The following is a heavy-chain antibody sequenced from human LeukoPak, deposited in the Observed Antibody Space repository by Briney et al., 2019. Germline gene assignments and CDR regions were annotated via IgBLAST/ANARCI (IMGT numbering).Heavy chain of an antibody. CDR3: ARHALGYCSGGSCFEVRVFDP. CDR2: IYPADSDT. V-gene: IGHV5-51*01. D-gene: IGHD2-15*01. CDR1: GYSFTSYW. J-gene: IGHJ5*02. Sequence: GESLKISGKGSGYSFTSYWIGWVRQMPGKGLEGMGIIYPADSDTGYSPCFQGQVTISADTSISPAYLQWSGLKPSNTSMYYSARHALGYCSGGSCFEVRVFDPWGQGTLVTVSS.